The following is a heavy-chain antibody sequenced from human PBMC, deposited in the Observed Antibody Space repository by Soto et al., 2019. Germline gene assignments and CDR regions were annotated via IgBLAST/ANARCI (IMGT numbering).Heavy chain of an antibody. J-gene: IGHJ4*02. V-gene: IGHV1-18*01. CDR3: ATDYRAACGGSCYYFDY. Sequence: QVQLVQSGAEVKKPGASVKVSCEASGYTFSSYGISWVRQAPGQGLEWMGWISAHNGDTNSAPKFQGRVTMTTDTPTSTAYMELRSLRSDDTAVYYCATDYRAACGGSCYYFDYWGPGTLVTVST. D-gene: IGHD2-15*01. CDR1: GYTFSSYG. CDR2: ISAHNGDT.